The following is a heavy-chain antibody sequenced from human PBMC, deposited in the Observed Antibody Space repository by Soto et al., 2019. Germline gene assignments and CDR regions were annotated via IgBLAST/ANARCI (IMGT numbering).Heavy chain of an antibody. Sequence: GWSLRLSCAASGFTFSSYAMSWVRQAPGKGLEWVSAISGSGGSTYYADSVKGRFTISRDNSKNTLYLQMNSLRAEDTAVYYCAKPTFHYTIGSDDAFDIWGQGTMVTVSS. V-gene: IGHV3-23*01. J-gene: IGHJ3*02. CDR1: GFTFSSYA. CDR3: AKPTFHYTIGSDDAFDI. D-gene: IGHD2-2*03. CDR2: ISGSGGST.